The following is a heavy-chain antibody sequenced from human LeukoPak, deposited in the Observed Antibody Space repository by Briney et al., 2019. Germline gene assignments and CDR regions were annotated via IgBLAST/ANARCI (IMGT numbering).Heavy chain of an antibody. CDR2: ISAYKGNT. CDR3: ARTYYYDSSGYYYGS. CDR1: GYTFTSYG. J-gene: IGHJ4*02. Sequence: ASVKVSCKASGYTFTSYGISWVRQARGQGLEWMGWISAYKGNTNYAQKLQGRVTMTTDTSTSTAYMKLRSLRSDDTAVYYCARTYYYDSSGYYYGSWGQGTLVTVSS. D-gene: IGHD3-22*01. V-gene: IGHV1-18*01.